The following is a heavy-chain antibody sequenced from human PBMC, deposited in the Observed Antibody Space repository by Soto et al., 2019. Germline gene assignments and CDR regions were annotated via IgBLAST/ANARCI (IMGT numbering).Heavy chain of an antibody. D-gene: IGHD3-22*01. Sequence: EVQLLESGGGLYRPGGSRGLSCAASGFPPTTLAMGWVRKAPGKGLEWVSAVSGSGAVTYYTDSVRGRFTISRDNSRGTLYLQMNSLGGEDTAVYYCGMADSSGYYYEKYWGQGTLVTVSS. J-gene: IGHJ4*02. CDR2: VSGSGAVT. CDR3: GMADSSGYYYEKY. V-gene: IGHV3-23*01. CDR1: GFPPTTLA.